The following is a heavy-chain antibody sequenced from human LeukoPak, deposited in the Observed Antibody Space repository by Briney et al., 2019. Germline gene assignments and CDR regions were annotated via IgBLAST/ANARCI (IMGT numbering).Heavy chain of an antibody. CDR3: ARDRGPPIAAAGIFDY. D-gene: IGHD6-13*01. CDR1: GFTFSSYA. CDR2: ISYDGSNK. Sequence: GGSPRLSYAASGFTFSSYAMHWVRQAPGKGPEWVAVISYDGSNKYYADSVKGRFTISRDNSKNTLYLQMNSLRAEDTAVYYCARDRGPPIAAAGIFDYWGQGTLVTVSS. V-gene: IGHV3-30*04. J-gene: IGHJ4*02.